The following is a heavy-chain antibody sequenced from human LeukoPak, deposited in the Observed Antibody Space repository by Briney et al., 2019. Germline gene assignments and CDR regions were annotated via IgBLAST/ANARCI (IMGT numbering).Heavy chain of an antibody. V-gene: IGHV4-39*01. Sequence: SGTLSLTCTVSGGSISSSSYYWGWIRQPPGKGLEWIGSIYYSGSTYYNPSLKSRVTISVDTSKNQFSLKLSSVTAADTAVYYCARHALGSFDYWGQGTLVTVSS. D-gene: IGHD1-26*01. CDR1: GGSISSSSYY. J-gene: IGHJ4*02. CDR3: ARHALGSFDY. CDR2: IYYSGST.